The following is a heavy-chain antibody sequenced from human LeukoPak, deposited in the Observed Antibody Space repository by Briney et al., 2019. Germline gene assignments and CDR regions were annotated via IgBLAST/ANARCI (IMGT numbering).Heavy chain of an antibody. V-gene: IGHV4-59*11. J-gene: IGHJ4*02. CDR2: IYYSGST. CDR1: GGSNSSHY. D-gene: IGHD3-10*01. CDR3: ARGAMVRGAVEY. Sequence: SGTLSLTCTVSGGSNSSHYWSWIRQPPGKGLEGIGYIYYSGSTNYNPSLKSRVTISVDTSKNQFSLKLSSVTAADTAVYYCARGAMVRGAVEYWGQGTLVTVSS.